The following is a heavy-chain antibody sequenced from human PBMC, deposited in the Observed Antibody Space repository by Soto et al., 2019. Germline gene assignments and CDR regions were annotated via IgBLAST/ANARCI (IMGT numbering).Heavy chain of an antibody. V-gene: IGHV4-59*01. Sequence: SETLSLTCTVSGGSISSYYWSWIRQPPGKGLEWIGYIYYSGSTNYNPSLKSRVTISVDTSKNQFSLKLSSVTAADTAVYYCARDVGGYGDYGGYFDYWGQGTPVTVSS. J-gene: IGHJ4*02. CDR2: IYYSGST. CDR3: ARDVGGYGDYGGYFDY. CDR1: GGSISSYY. D-gene: IGHD4-17*01.